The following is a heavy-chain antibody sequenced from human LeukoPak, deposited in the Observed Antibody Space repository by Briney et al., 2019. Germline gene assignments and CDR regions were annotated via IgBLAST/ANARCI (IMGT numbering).Heavy chain of an antibody. CDR2: IKSKTDGGTT. Sequence: KPGGSLRLSCAASGFTFSNAWMSWVRQAPGKGLERVGRIKSKTDGGTTDYAAPVKGRFTISRDDSKNTLYLQMNSLKTEDTAVYYCTTGVMITFGGVIVFDYWGQGTLVTVSS. J-gene: IGHJ4*02. V-gene: IGHV3-15*01. D-gene: IGHD3-16*02. CDR3: TTGVMITFGGVIVFDY. CDR1: GFTFSNAW.